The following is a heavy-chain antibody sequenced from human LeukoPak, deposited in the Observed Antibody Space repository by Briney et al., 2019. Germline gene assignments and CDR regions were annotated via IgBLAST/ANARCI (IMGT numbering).Heavy chain of an antibody. CDR3: ARVSGYCSGGSCPPVRI. D-gene: IGHD2-15*01. Sequence: SQTLSLTCTVSGGSISSGSYYWSWIRQPAGKGLEWIGRIYTSGSTNYNPSLQHQVTISVHTSKHQFSLKLSYLTAADTAVYYCARVSGYCSGGSCPPVRIWGQGTMVTVYS. J-gene: IGHJ3*02. CDR1: GGSISSGSYY. CDR2: IYTSGST. V-gene: IGHV4-61*02.